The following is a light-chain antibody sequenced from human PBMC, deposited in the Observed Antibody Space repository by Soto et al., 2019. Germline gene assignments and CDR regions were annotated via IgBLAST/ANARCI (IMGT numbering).Light chain of an antibody. V-gene: IGKV3-20*01. CDR2: DTS. CDR1: QSVNSSH. CDR3: QQYGAYPWT. Sequence: EVGLTQSPGTLSLSPGERATLSCRASQSVNSSHLAWYQQKRGQAPRLLIDDTSTRATGIPDRFSGSGYGTDFTLTISRLEPEDFAGYHCQQYGAYPWTFGKETKVDVK. J-gene: IGKJ1*01.